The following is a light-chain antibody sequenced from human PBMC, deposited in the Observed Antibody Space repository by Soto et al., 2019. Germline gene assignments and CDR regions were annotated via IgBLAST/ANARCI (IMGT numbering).Light chain of an antibody. CDR1: QSVTASF. Sequence: EIVMTQSPGTLPLSPGERATLSCRASQSVTASFLAWYQQKPGQAPRLLIYGASTRATGIPARFSGSGSGTDFTLTISSLEPEDFALYYCQQYGSSPQTFGQGTKVDIK. CDR3: QQYGSSPQT. J-gene: IGKJ1*01. CDR2: GAS. V-gene: IGKV3-20*01.